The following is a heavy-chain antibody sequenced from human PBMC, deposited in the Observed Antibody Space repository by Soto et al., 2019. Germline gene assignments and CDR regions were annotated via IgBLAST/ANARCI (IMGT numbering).Heavy chain of an antibody. J-gene: IGHJ5*02. D-gene: IGHD2-2*01. CDR1: GFTFSTYW. V-gene: IGHV3-74*01. CDR3: KVGYCMTTSCYASPWFDP. CDR2: INSDGSTT. Sequence: PGGSLRLSCAVSGFTFSTYWMHWVRQAPGKGLVWVSRINSDGSTTNYADSVKGRFTISRDNAKNTLDLQMNSLRAEDTAVYYCKVGYCMTTSCYASPWFDPWGQGTLVTVSS.